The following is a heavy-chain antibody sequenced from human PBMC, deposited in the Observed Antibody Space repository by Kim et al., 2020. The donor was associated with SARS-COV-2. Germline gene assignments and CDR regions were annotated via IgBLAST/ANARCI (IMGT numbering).Heavy chain of an antibody. V-gene: IGHV4-59*13. CDR3: ARDNPVVMGRYYYYGMDV. D-gene: IGHD3-22*01. J-gene: IGHJ6*01. Sequence: SETLSLTCTVSGGSISSYYWSWIRQPPGKGLEWIGYIYYSGSTNYNPSLKSRVTISVDTSKNQFSLKLSSVTAADTAVYYCARDNPVVMGRYYYYGMDV. CDR1: GGSISSYY. CDR2: IYYSGST.